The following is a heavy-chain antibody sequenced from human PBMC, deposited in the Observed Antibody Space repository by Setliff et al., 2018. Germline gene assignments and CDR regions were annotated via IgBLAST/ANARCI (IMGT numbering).Heavy chain of an antibody. V-gene: IGHV1-8*01. CDR2: MNPNSGNT. Sequence: ASVKVSCKVTGYTFSSYDINWVRQATGQGLEWMGWMNPNSGNTGYAQKLQGRVTMTRNISISTAYMELISLKSDDTALYYCARGAPGHCSGGSCWYFDYWGQGTLVTVS. J-gene: IGHJ4*01. CDR1: GYTFSSYD. D-gene: IGHD2-15*01. CDR3: ARGAPGHCSGGSCWYFDY.